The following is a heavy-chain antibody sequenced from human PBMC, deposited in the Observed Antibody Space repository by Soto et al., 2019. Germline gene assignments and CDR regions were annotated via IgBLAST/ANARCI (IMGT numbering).Heavy chain of an antibody. J-gene: IGHJ4*02. D-gene: IGHD7-27*01. CDR1: GFSLSTSGVG. Sequence: QITLKESGPTLVKPTQTLTLTCTFSGFSLSTSGVGVGWIRQPPGKALEWLALIYWDDDKRYSPSLNSRLTITKDTSKNQVVLTMTNMDPVDTATYYCAHSLIPNWGSRGAFDYWGQGTLVTVSS. V-gene: IGHV2-5*02. CDR3: AHSLIPNWGSRGAFDY. CDR2: IYWDDDK.